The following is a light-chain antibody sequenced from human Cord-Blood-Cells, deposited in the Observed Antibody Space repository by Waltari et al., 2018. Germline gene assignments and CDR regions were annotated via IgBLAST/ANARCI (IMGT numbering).Light chain of an antibody. CDR3: CSYAGSSTWV. J-gene: IGLJ3*02. CDR2: DGS. CDR1: CSDVGRSDL. Sequence: QSALTQPTPVSGSPGPSFTSACTGTCSDVGRSDLVSWYQQHPGKAPKLMIYDGSKRPSGVSNRFSGSKSGNTASLTSAGLQAEDEADYYCCSYAGSSTWVFGGGTKLTVL. V-gene: IGLV2-23*01.